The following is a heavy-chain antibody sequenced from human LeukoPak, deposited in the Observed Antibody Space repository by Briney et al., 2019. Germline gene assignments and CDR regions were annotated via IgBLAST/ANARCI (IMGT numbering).Heavy chain of an antibody. V-gene: IGHV3-66*01. CDR1: GFTVSSNY. CDR3: ARDPTTDYYMDV. Sequence: GGSLRLSCAASGFTVSSNYMSWVRQAPGKGLEWVSVIYSGGSTYYADSVKGRFTISRDNSKNTLYLQMNSLRAEDAAVYYCARDPTTDYYMDVWGKGTTVTISS. J-gene: IGHJ6*03. CDR2: IYSGGST. D-gene: IGHD4-11*01.